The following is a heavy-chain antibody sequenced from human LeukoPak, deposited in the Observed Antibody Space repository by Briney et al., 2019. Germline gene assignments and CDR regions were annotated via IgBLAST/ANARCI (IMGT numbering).Heavy chain of an antibody. J-gene: IGHJ3*02. CDR2: ISSSSSYI. D-gene: IGHD3-22*01. V-gene: IGHV3-21*01. CDR1: GFTFSSYS. Sequence: GGSLRLSCAASGFTFSSYSMNWVRQAPGKGLEWVPSISSSSSYIYYADSVKGRFTISRDNAKNSLYLQMNSLRAEDTAVYYCARNVAYYDSSGYDGYDAFDIWGQGTMVTVSS. CDR3: ARNVAYYDSSGYDGYDAFDI.